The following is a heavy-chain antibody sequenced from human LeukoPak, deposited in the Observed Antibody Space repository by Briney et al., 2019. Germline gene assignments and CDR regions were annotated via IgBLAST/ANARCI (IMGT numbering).Heavy chain of an antibody. CDR1: GFTFSDYY. J-gene: IGHJ3*02. CDR3: AADRHYSSSSSDAFDI. D-gene: IGHD6-6*01. V-gene: IGHV3-11*01. Sequence: PGGSLRLSCAASGFTFSDYYMSWIRQAPGKGLECISYISSSGSTIHDADSVKGRFTISRDNAKNSLYLQMNSLRAEDTAVYYCAADRHYSSSSSDAFDIWGQGTMVTVSS. CDR2: ISSSGSTI.